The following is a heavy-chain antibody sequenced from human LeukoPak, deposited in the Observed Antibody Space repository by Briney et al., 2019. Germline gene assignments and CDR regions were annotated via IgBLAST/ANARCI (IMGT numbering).Heavy chain of an antibody. CDR3: ARQPDYYDSSGYYPFDY. CDR1: GYSFTSYW. D-gene: IGHD3-22*01. CDR2: IYPGDSDT. V-gene: IGHV5-51*01. Sequence: GESLKISCKGSGYSFTSYWIGWVRQLPGKGLEWMGIIYPGDSDTRYSPSFQGQVTISADKSISTAYLQWSSLKASDTAMYYCARQPDYYDSSGYYPFDYWGQGTLVTVSS. J-gene: IGHJ4*02.